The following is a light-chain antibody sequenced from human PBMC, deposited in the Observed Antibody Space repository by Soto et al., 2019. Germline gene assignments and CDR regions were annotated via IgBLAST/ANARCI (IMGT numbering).Light chain of an antibody. CDR1: QSIGTW. V-gene: IGKV1-5*03. J-gene: IGKJ1*01. CDR2: RAS. Sequence: DIQMTQSPSTLSASVGDRVTITCRASQSIGTWLAWYQQKPGKAPKLLIYRASSLESGVQSRFSGSGSGTEFTLTISGLQPDDFATYYCQQYNSYARTFGQGTKVEIK. CDR3: QQYNSYART.